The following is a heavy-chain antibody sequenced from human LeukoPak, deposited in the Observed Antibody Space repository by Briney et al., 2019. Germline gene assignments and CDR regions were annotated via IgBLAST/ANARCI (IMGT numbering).Heavy chain of an antibody. CDR1: GFAFNSYV. J-gene: IGHJ3*01. V-gene: IGHV3-33*06. CDR2: IWFDGSHE. D-gene: IGHD3-10*01. Sequence: PGGSLRLSCAASGFAFNSYVIHWVRQAPGMGLEWVAIIWFDGSHEDYVDSVRGRFTISRDNSRNTYLQMNSLRVEDTALYFCAKEVAFGAGAYDVWGQGTRVTVSS. CDR3: AKEVAFGAGAYDV.